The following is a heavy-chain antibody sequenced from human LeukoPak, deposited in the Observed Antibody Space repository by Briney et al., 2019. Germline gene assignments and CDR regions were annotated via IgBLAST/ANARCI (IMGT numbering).Heavy chain of an antibody. CDR3: ARVSLSGYCSGASCYFDY. CDR2: IHYSGST. J-gene: IGHJ4*01. D-gene: IGHD2-15*01. V-gene: IGHV4-59*11. Sequence: SETLSLTCTVSGDSIRNHYWSWIRQPPGKGLECIGVIHYSGSTNYNPPVKSRVTISVDAPKNQFSLKLNSVTAADTAVYFCARVSLSGYCSGASCYFDYWGHGTLVTVSS. CDR1: GDSIRNHY.